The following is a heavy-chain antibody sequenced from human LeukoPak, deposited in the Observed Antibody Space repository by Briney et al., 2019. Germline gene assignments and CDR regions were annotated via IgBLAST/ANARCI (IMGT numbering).Heavy chain of an antibody. V-gene: IGHV5-51*01. CDR3: ARLRVNWNDVYYFDY. CDR1: GYSFTSYW. Sequence: GESLKISCKGSGYSFTSYWIGWVRQMPGKGLEWMGIIYPGDSDTRYSPSFQGQVTISADKSISTAYLQWSGLKASDTAMYYCARLRVNWNDVYYFDYWGQGTLVTVSS. J-gene: IGHJ4*02. CDR2: IYPGDSDT. D-gene: IGHD1-1*01.